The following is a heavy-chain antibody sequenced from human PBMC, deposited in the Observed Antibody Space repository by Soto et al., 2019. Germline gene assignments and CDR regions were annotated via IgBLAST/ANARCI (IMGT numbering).Heavy chain of an antibody. Sequence: SETLSLTCAVYGGSFSGYYWSWIRQPPGKGLEWIGEINHSGSTNYNPSLKSRVTISVDTSKNQFSVKLRSVTAAYTAVYYCARGPITMVPGVIGRFDYWGQGTLVTVSS. D-gene: IGHD3-10*01. CDR2: INHSGST. V-gene: IGHV4-34*01. CDR3: ARGPITMVPGVIGRFDY. J-gene: IGHJ4*02. CDR1: GGSFSGYY.